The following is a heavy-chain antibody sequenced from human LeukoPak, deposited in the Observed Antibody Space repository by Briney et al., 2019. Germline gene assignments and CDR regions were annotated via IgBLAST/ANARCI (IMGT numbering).Heavy chain of an antibody. CDR3: SRDFNGRNDF. CDR1: GFTFSTHW. CDR2: ISGDGSLT. J-gene: IGHJ4*02. V-gene: IGHV3-74*01. D-gene: IGHD1-14*01. Sequence: GGSLRLSCAASGFTFSTHWMYWVRQAPGKEFVWVSRISGDGSLTSYADSVEGRFTISRDNAKNTLSLEMNSLGDEDTAVYYCSRDFNGRNDFWGQGTLVTVSS.